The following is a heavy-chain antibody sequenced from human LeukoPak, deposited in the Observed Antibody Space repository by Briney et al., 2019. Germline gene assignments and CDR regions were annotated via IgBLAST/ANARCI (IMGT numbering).Heavy chain of an antibody. Sequence: PGGSLRLSCSASGFTFSNYAMHWVRQAPGKGLEWVAVISYDGSNKYYADSVKGRFTISRDNSKNTLYLQMNSLRAEDTAVYYCAREASLYLSIDYWGQGTLVTVSS. J-gene: IGHJ4*02. CDR1: GFTFSNYA. CDR2: ISYDGSNK. CDR3: AREASLYLSIDY. V-gene: IGHV3-30-3*01.